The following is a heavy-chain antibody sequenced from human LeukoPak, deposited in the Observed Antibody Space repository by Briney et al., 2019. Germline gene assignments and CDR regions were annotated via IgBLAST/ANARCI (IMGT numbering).Heavy chain of an antibody. J-gene: IGHJ4*02. CDR1: GYSISSGYY. D-gene: IGHD4-11*01. CDR2: IYHSGST. V-gene: IGHV4-38-2*01. Sequence: PSETLSLTCAVSGYSISSGYYWGWIRQPPGKGLEWIGSIYHSGSTYYNPTLKSRVTISVDTSKNQFSLKLSSVTAADTAVYYCARHIYSNYYFDYWGQGTLVTVSS. CDR3: ARHIYSNYYFDY.